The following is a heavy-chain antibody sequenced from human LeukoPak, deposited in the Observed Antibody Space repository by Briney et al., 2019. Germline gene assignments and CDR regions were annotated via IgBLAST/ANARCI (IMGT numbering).Heavy chain of an antibody. CDR1: GGTFSSYA. CDR2: IIPILGIA. Sequence: ASVKVSCKASGGTFSSYAISWVRQAPGQGLEWMGRIIPILGIANYAQKLQGRVTITADKSTSTAYMELSSLRSEDTAVYYCARGGKQWLVPYYFDYWGQGTLVTVSS. CDR3: ARGGKQWLVPYYFDY. D-gene: IGHD6-19*01. V-gene: IGHV1-69*04. J-gene: IGHJ4*02.